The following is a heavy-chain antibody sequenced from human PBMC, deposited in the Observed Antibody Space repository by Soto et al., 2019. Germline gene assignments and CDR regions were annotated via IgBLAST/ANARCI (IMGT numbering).Heavy chain of an antibody. CDR2: IKSKADGGTT. J-gene: IGHJ4*02. CDR3: ISDPSGSSVH. D-gene: IGHD2-2*01. V-gene: IGHV3-15*01. Sequence: EVQLVESGGGLVKPGGSLRLSCAASGFIFSNVWMTWVRQAPGKGLEWVGRIKSKADGGTTDYAAPVKGRFTISRDDSKNTLYLQMNSLKTEDTAVYYCISDPSGSSVHWGQGTLVTVSS. CDR1: GFIFSNVW.